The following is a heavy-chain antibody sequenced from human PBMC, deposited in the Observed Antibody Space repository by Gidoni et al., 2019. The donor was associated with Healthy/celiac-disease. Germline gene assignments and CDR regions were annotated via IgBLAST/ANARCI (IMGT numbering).Heavy chain of an antibody. CDR1: GYTFTSYA. D-gene: IGHD5-12*01. CDR2: INAGNGNT. V-gene: IGHV1-3*01. CDR3: ARATDTRDGYKKH. J-gene: IGHJ1*01. Sequence: QVQLVQSGAEVKKPGASVKVSCKASGYTFTSYAMHWVRQAPGQRLEWMGWINAGNGNTKYSQKFQGRVTITRDTSASTAYMELSSLRSEDTAVYYCARATDTRDGYKKHWGQGTLVTVSS.